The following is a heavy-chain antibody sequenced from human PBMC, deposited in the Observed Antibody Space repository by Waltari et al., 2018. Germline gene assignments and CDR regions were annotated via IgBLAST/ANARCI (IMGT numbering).Heavy chain of an antibody. J-gene: IGHJ4*02. CDR2: MSYDGKNK. V-gene: IGHV3-30*03. CDR3: AREFGRSFDY. D-gene: IGHD3-10*01. CDR1: GFTFINSA. Sequence: QVQLVESGGGVVQPGRSLRLSCSASGFTFINSAIHWVRQAPGKGLEWVTVMSYDGKNKYYADSVKGRFTISRDNSKSTLFLQMDSRRPDDTAVYYCAREFGRSFDYWGQGTLVTVSS.